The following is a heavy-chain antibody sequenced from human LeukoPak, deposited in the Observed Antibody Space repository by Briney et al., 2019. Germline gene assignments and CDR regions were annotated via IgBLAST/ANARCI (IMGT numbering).Heavy chain of an antibody. J-gene: IGHJ4*02. CDR3: ARLREPDIVVVPAAPDY. D-gene: IGHD2-2*01. V-gene: IGHV4-39*01. CDR1: GGSISSSSYY. CDR2: IYYSGST. Sequence: PSETLSLTCTVSGGSISSSSYYWGWIRQPPGKGLEWIGSIYYSGSTYYNPSLKSRVTISVDTSKNQFSLKLSSVTAADTAVYYCARLREPDIVVVPAAPDYWGQGTLVTVSS.